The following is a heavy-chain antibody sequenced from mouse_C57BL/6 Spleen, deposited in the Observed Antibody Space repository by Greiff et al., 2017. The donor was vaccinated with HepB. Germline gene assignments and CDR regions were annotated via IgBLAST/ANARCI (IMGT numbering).Heavy chain of an antibody. CDR2: IDPENGDT. V-gene: IGHV14-4*01. CDR3: TTLPGNYFDY. Sequence: EVKLVESGAELVRPGASVKLSCTASGFNIKDDYMHWVKQRPEQGLEWIGWIDPENGDTEYASKFQGKATITADTSSNTAYLQLSSLTSEDTAVYYCTTLPGNYFDYWGQGTTLTVSS. CDR1: GFNIKDDY. D-gene: IGHD4-1*01. J-gene: IGHJ2*01.